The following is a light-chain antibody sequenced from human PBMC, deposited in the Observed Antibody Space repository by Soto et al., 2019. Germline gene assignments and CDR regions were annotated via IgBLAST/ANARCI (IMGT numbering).Light chain of an antibody. CDR3: QQYNNWWT. Sequence: EVVLSQSPGTLSLSPGERATLSCRASQSVDSNLAWYQQKPGQAPMLLIYDASTRATGISSRFSGSGSGIEFTITISRLQYDDVGDYYCQQYNNWWTFGQGTKVAIK. CDR2: DAS. V-gene: IGKV3-15*01. J-gene: IGKJ1*01. CDR1: QSVDSN.